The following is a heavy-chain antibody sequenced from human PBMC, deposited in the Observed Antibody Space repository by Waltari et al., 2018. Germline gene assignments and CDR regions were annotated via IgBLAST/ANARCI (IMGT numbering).Heavy chain of an antibody. CDR2: IYYSGST. CDR1: GGSIRSSSYY. V-gene: IGHV4-39*01. D-gene: IGHD4-17*01. Sequence: QLQLQESGPGLVKPSETLSLTCTVSGGSIRSSSYYWGWIRQPPGKGLEWIGSIYYSGSTYYNPSLKSRVTISVDTSKNQFSLKLSSVTAADTAVYYCASHDYGDYFYFDYWGQGTLVTVSS. CDR3: ASHDYGDYFYFDY. J-gene: IGHJ4*02.